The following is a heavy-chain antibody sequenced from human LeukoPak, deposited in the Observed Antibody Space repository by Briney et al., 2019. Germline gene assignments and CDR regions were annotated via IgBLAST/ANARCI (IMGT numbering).Heavy chain of an antibody. J-gene: IGHJ4*02. D-gene: IGHD2-8*02. V-gene: IGHV5-51*01. CDR2: IYPGDSDT. Sequence: PGESLKISCKGGVNSFTNYWIGGVRQMPGKGLEWMGIIYPGDSDTRYIPSFQGQVTISADKSINTAHLQWSSLKASDTAMYYCARRVDRYWFFVYWGQGTLVTVSS. CDR1: VNSFTNYW. CDR3: ARRVDRYWFFVY.